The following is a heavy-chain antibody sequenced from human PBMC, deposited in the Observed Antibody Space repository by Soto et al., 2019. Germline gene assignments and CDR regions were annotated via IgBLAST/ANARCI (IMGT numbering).Heavy chain of an antibody. CDR1: GFTFSNYA. J-gene: IGHJ4*02. V-gene: IGHV3-23*01. CDR3: AKFFVETGSNSGWPWSFHY. CDR2: ISGSGGTT. D-gene: IGHD6-25*01. Sequence: EVQLLESGGGLVQPGRSLRLSCAASGFTFSNYAMRWVRQAPGQGLDWVSAISGSGGTTYYADSVKGRFTISRDNSKNTLFLQMNILRAEDAAVYYCAKFFVETGSNSGWPWSFHYWGQGTLVTVSS.